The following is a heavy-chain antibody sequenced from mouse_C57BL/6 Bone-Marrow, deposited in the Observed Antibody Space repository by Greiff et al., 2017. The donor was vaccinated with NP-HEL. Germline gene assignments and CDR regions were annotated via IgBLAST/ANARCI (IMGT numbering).Heavy chain of an antibody. CDR2: IYPGDGDT. V-gene: IGHV1-82*01. CDR1: GYAFSSSW. J-gene: IGHJ3*01. D-gene: IGHD1-2*01. CDR3: VGYYGPFAY. Sequence: VQLQQSGPELVKPGASVKISCKASGYAFSSSWMNWVKQRPGKGLEWIGRIYPGDGDTNYNGKFKGKATLTADKSSSTAYMQLSSLTSEDSAVSFCVGYYGPFAYWGQETLVTVSA.